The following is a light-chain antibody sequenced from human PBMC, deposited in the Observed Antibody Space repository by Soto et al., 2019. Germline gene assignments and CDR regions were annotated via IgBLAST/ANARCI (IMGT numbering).Light chain of an antibody. CDR1: QSISSY. V-gene: IGKV1-39*01. J-gene: IGKJ2*01. CDR3: QQSYSTPYT. CDR2: AAS. Sequence: DIQMTQSPSSLSASVGDRVTITCRASQSISSYLNWYQQKPGKAPKLLIDAASSLQSGVPSRFSGSGSGTDFTRTISSLQPEDFATYYCQQSYSTPYTFGQGTKLEIK.